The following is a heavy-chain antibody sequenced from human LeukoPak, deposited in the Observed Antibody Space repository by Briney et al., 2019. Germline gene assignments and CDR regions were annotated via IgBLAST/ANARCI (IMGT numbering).Heavy chain of an antibody. D-gene: IGHD3-10*01. CDR3: ATDDRHGSGSYYTLDY. CDR2: FDPEDGET. Sequence: GASVKVSCKVSGYTLTELSMHWVRQAPGKGLEWMGGFDPEDGETIYAQKFQGRVNMPEDTSTDTAYMELSSLRSEDTAVYYCATDDRHGSGSYYTLDYWGQGTLVTVSS. V-gene: IGHV1-24*01. CDR1: GYTLTELS. J-gene: IGHJ4*02.